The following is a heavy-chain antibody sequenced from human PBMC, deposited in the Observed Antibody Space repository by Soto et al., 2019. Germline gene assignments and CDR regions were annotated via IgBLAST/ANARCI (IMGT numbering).Heavy chain of an antibody. Sequence: GASVKVSCNVSGYTLTELSMHWVRQAPGKGLEWMGGFDPEDGETIYAQKFQGRVTMTEDTSTDTAYMELSSLRSEDTAVYYCATNPISITGSVYYYYYMDVWGKGTTVTSP. CDR2: FDPEDGET. CDR1: GYTLTELS. CDR3: ATNPISITGSVYYYYYMDV. D-gene: IGHD3-3*02. V-gene: IGHV1-24*01. J-gene: IGHJ6*03.